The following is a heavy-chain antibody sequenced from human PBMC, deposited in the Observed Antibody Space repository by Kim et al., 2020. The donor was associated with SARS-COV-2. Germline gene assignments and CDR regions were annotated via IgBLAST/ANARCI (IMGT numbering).Heavy chain of an antibody. D-gene: IGHD3-10*01. V-gene: IGHV1-18*04. CDR1: GYTFTSYG. CDR2: ISAYNGNT. Sequence: ASVKVSCKASGYTFTSYGISWVRQAPGQGLEWMGWISAYNGNTNYAQKLQGRVTMTTDTSTSTAYMELRSLRSDDTAVYYCARDVWFGELFSPFDYWGQGTLVTVSS. J-gene: IGHJ4*02. CDR3: ARDVWFGELFSPFDY.